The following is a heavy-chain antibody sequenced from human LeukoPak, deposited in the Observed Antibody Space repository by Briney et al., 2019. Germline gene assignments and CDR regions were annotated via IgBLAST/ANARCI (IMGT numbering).Heavy chain of an antibody. CDR2: IYYSGST. CDR1: GGSISSGGYY. J-gene: IGHJ6*02. CDR3: ARGLGYSSGWPTYYYYYGMDV. Sequence: SETLSLTCTVSGGSISSGGYYWSWIRQHPGKGLEWIGYIYYSGSTYYNPSLKSRVTISVDTSKNQFSLKLSSVTAADTAVYYCARGLGYSSGWPTYYYYYGMDVWGQGTTVTVSS. D-gene: IGHD6-19*01. V-gene: IGHV4-31*03.